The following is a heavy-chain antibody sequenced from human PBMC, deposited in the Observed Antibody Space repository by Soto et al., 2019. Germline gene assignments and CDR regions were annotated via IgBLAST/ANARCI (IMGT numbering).Heavy chain of an antibody. Sequence: PSETVALTCTVSGGSISISSYYWRWILQPPGKGLEWIGSIYYSGSTYYNPSLKSRVTISVDTSKNQFSLKLSSVTAADTAVYYCARHAGQSYYDFWSGYRWADFDTRGQETLLPVSA. CDR3: ARHAGQSYYDFWSGYRWADFDT. CDR2: IYYSGST. V-gene: IGHV4-39*01. D-gene: IGHD3-3*01. CDR1: GGSISISSYY. J-gene: IGHJ4*02.